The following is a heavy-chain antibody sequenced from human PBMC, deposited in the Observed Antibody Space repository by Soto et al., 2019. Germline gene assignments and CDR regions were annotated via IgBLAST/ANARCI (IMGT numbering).Heavy chain of an antibody. CDR2: INAGNGNT. J-gene: IGHJ3*02. D-gene: IGHD3-10*01. CDR3: ARSMVRGALDAFDI. V-gene: IGHV1-3*01. CDR1: GYTFTSYA. Sequence: ASVKVSCNASGYTFTSYAMHWVRQAPGQRLEWMGWINAGNGNTKYSQKFQGRVTITRDTSASTAYMELSSLRSEDTAVYYCARSMVRGALDAFDIWGQVTTFPVS.